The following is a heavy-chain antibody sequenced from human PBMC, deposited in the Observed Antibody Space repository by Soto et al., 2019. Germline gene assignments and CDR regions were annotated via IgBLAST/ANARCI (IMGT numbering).Heavy chain of an antibody. CDR3: ARDRWYSSSLVEGYYYYGMDV. Sequence: SETLSLTCTVSGGPISSYYWSWIRQPAGKGLEWIGRIYTSGSTNYNPSLKSRVTMSVDTSKNQFSLKLSSVTAADTAVYYCARDRWYSSSLVEGYYYYGMDVWGQGTTVTVSS. J-gene: IGHJ6*02. V-gene: IGHV4-4*07. CDR1: GGPISSYY. CDR2: IYTSGST. D-gene: IGHD6-6*01.